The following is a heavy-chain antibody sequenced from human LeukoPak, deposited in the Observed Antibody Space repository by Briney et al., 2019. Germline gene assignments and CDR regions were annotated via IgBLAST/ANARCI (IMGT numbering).Heavy chain of an antibody. V-gene: IGHV4-34*01. Sequence: SETLSLTCAVYGGSFSGYYWSWIRQPPGKGLEWIGEINHSGSTNYNPSLKSRVTISVDTSKNQFSLKLSSVTAADTAVYYCARRRYNWNLGFDYWGQGTLVTVSS. CDR1: GGSFSGYY. CDR2: INHSGST. D-gene: IGHD1-7*01. J-gene: IGHJ4*02. CDR3: ARRRYNWNLGFDY.